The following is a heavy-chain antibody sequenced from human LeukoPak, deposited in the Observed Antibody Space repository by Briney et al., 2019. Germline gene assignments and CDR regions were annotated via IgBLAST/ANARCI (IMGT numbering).Heavy chain of an antibody. CDR2: IYYSGST. V-gene: IGHV4-59*08. Sequence: SETLSLTRTVSGGSISSYYWSWIRQPPGKGLEWIGYIYYSGSTNYNPSLKSRVTISVDTSKNQFSLKLSSVTAADTAVYYCAIHDCGGNGWFDPWGQGTLVTVSS. J-gene: IGHJ5*02. D-gene: IGHD4-23*01. CDR3: AIHDCGGNGWFDP. CDR1: GGSISSYY.